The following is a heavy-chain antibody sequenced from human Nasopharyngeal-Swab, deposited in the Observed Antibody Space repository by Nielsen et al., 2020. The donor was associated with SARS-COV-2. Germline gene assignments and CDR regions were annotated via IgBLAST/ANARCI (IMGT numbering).Heavy chain of an antibody. J-gene: IGHJ6*03. D-gene: IGHD3-10*01. CDR2: INTNTGNP. CDR3: ARDAVLLWFGELSWHYYYYMDV. CDR1: GYTFTSYA. V-gene: IGHV7-4-1*02. Sequence: ASMKVSCKASGYTFTSYAMNWVRQAPGQGLEWMGWINTNTGNPTYAQGFTGRFVFSLDTSVSTAYLQISSLKAEDTAVYYCARDAVLLWFGELSWHYYYYMDVWGKGTTVTVSS.